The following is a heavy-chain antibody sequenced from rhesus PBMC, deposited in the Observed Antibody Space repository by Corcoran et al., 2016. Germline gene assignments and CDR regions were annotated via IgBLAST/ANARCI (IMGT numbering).Heavy chain of an antibody. CDR3: ARHGGYSNVDY. CDR1: GYSISSVCY. D-gene: IGHD4-23*01. J-gene: IGHJ4*01. CDR2: LSGSGGTT. Sequence: QVQLQESGPGLVKPSETLSLPCAFPGYSISSVCYCGWVRQSPGKGLGYIGYLSGSGGTTYYNPSLKSRVTISKDTSKNQFSLKLSSVTAADTAVYYCARHGGYSNVDYWGQGVLVTVSS. V-gene: IGHV4-99*01.